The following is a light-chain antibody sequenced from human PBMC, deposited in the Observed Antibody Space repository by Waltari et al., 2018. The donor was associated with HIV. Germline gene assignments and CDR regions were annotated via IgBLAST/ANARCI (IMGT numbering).Light chain of an antibody. CDR1: SSNIGTNT. CDR2: TNN. J-gene: IGLJ1*01. V-gene: IGLV1-44*01. Sequence: QSVLTQPPSASGTPGQRVTISCSGSSSNIGTNTVTCYQQLPGTAPKLLIYTNNQRPSGVPDRFSGSKSGTSASLAISGLQSEDEADYYCAAWDDSLNGNVFGPGTKVTVL. CDR3: AAWDDSLNGNV.